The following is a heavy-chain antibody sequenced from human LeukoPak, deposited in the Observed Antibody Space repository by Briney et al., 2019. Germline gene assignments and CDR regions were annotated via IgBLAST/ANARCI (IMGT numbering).Heavy chain of an antibody. Sequence: PGGSPTLSCVASGFTFRSYAMHWVRQAPGKGLEWVALISDDGSKKYNADSVKGRFAISRDNSKNTLHLQMSRLRVEDTAVYYCAKDEGYGDFVGWLDSWGQGTLVTVSS. V-gene: IGHV3-30*18. CDR2: ISDDGSKK. CDR3: AKDEGYGDFVGWLDS. J-gene: IGHJ5*01. D-gene: IGHD4-17*01. CDR1: GFTFRSYA.